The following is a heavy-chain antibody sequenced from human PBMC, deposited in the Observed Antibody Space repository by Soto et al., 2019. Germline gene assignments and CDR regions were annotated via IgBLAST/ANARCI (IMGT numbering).Heavy chain of an antibody. CDR1: GGSISSYY. CDR3: ARSFRDGYNYLDY. D-gene: IGHD5-12*01. Sequence: QVQLQESGPGLVKPSETLSLTCTVSGGSISSYYWSWIRQPPGKGLEWIGYIYYSGSTNYNPSLKSRVTISVDTSKNQFSLKLSSVTAADTAVYYCARSFRDGYNYLDYWGQGTLVTVSS. CDR2: IYYSGST. J-gene: IGHJ4*02. V-gene: IGHV4-59*01.